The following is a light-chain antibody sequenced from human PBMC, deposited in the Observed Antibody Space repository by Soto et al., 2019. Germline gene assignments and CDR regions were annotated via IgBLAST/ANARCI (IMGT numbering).Light chain of an antibody. V-gene: IGKV1-17*01. CDR3: LQFNSYPWT. J-gene: IGKJ1*01. CDR2: AAS. CDR1: QSISNY. Sequence: QMTQSPSSLSASVGDRVTITCRASQSISNYLNWYQQKPGKAPKLLIYAASSLQSGVPSRFRGSESGTEFTLTISRLQPEDFAIYYCLQFNSYPWTFGQGTKVDMK.